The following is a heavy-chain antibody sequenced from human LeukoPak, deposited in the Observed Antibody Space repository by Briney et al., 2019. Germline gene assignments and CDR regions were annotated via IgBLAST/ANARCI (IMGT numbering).Heavy chain of an antibody. CDR1: GFTLNKYA. J-gene: IGHJ3*02. CDR2: ISSSSSYI. V-gene: IGHV3-21*04. CDR3: ANLDYYDSSGYYYAVAPHAFDI. D-gene: IGHD3-22*01. Sequence: GGSLRLSCSASGFTLNKYAVNWVRQAPGKGLEWVSSISSSSSYIYYADSVKGRFTISRDNAKNSLYLQMNSLRAEDTAVYYCANLDYYDSSGYYYAVAPHAFDIWGQGTMVTVSS.